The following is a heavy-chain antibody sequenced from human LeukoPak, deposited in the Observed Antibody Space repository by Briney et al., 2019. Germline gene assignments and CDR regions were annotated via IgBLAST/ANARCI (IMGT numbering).Heavy chain of an antibody. CDR3: ARAFCSGGSCYSVY. J-gene: IGHJ4*02. CDR2: IYYSGST. D-gene: IGHD2-15*01. Sequence: SETLSLTCTVSGGSVSSGSYYWSWIRQPPGKGLEWIGYIYYSGSTNYNPSLKSRVTISVDTSKSQFSLKLSSVTAADTAVYYCARAFCSGGSCYSVYWGQGTLVTVSS. V-gene: IGHV4-61*01. CDR1: GGSVSSGSYY.